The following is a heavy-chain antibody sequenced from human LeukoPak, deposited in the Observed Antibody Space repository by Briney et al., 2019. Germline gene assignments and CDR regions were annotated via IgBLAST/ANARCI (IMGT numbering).Heavy chain of an antibody. J-gene: IGHJ4*02. V-gene: IGHV3-66*01. D-gene: IGHD5-18*01. Sequence: GGSLRLSCAASGFTVSDNYMGWVRQAPGKGLEWVSFIYSGGGTSYADSVKGRFTISRDNSKNTLYLQMNSLRAEDTALYYCAKGGGYSYGYYYWGQGTLVTVSS. CDR3: AKGGGYSYGYYY. CDR2: IYSGGGT. CDR1: GFTVSDNY.